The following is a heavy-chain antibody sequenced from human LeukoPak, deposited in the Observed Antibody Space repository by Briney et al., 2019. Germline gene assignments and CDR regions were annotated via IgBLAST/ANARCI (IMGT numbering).Heavy chain of an antibody. CDR3: AKWRPTALSTEAFDI. J-gene: IGHJ3*02. Sequence: PGGSLRLSCAASAFMFSNYAMTWVRQAPGKGLEWVSTIGVDGTSTFYADSVKGRFTISRDNSKNTLYLQMNSPRADDTALYYCAKWRPTALSTEAFDIWGQGTMVTVSS. CDR2: IGVDGTST. D-gene: IGHD2-21*02. CDR1: AFMFSNYA. V-gene: IGHV3-23*01.